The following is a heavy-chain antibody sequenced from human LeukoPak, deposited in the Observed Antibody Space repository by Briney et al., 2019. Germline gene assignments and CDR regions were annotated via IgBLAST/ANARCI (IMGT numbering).Heavy chain of an antibody. J-gene: IGHJ6*03. CDR1: GGSISSYY. Sequence: SETLSLTCTVSGGSISSYYWSWIRQPPRKGLEWIGYIYYSGSTHYNPSLKSRVTISVDTSKNQFSLKLSSVTAADTAVYYCARGLLFDYYYYYYMDVWGKGTTVTISS. D-gene: IGHD1-26*01. V-gene: IGHV4-59*01. CDR2: IYYSGST. CDR3: ARGLLFDYYYYYYMDV.